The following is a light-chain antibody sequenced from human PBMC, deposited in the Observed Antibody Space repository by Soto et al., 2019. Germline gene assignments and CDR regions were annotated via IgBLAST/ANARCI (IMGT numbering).Light chain of an antibody. Sequence: QSVLTQPPSVSAAPGQKVTISCSGSSSNIGGNSVSWYQQLPGTAPKLLIYDDTKRPSGIPDRFSGSKSGTSATLGITGFQTGDEADYYCGSWDSSLSDYVLGNGTKVTV. V-gene: IGLV1-51*01. CDR3: GSWDSSLSDYV. CDR2: DDT. CDR1: SSNIGGNS. J-gene: IGLJ1*01.